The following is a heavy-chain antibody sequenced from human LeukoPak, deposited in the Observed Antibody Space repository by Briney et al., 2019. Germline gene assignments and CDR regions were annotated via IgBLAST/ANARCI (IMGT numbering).Heavy chain of an antibody. Sequence: SETLSLTCTVSGDSISSSYWNWIRQTPGKGLEWIGYISASGNTNYNPSLKSRIIISVDMSQNQFSLKPSSVTAADTAVYYCARLIPGTTGLRKNYFDYWGQGTLVTVSS. CDR3: ARLIPGTTGLRKNYFDY. J-gene: IGHJ4*02. V-gene: IGHV4-4*09. CDR2: ISASGNT. CDR1: GDSISSSY. D-gene: IGHD1-20*01.